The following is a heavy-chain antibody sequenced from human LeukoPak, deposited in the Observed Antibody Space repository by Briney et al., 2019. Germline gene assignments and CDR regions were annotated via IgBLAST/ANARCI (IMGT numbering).Heavy chain of an antibody. CDR2: INPSGGST. J-gene: IGHJ4*02. CDR1: GYTFTSYY. Sequence: VASVTVSCTASGYTFTSYYMHWVRQAPGQGLEWMGIINPSGGSTSYAQKFQGRVTTTRDMSTSTVYMELSSLRSEDTAVYYCARDQVAAAGSSPNYWGQGTLVTVSS. V-gene: IGHV1-46*01. D-gene: IGHD6-13*01. CDR3: ARDQVAAAGSSPNY.